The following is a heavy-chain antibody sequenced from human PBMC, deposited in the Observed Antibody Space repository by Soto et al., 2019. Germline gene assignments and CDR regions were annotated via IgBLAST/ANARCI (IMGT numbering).Heavy chain of an antibody. J-gene: IGHJ4*02. CDR3: AHGSGWLSDH. D-gene: IGHD6-19*01. CDR2: IYWDDDK. CDR1: GFSLSSPAVG. V-gene: IGHV2-5*02. Sequence: QITLKESGPTLVKSTQTLTLTCTFSGFSLSSPAVGVNWIRQPPGKALEWLALIYWDDDKQYSPSLKNRLTITKDTSKNQVVLTMTNMDPVDTATYYCAHGSGWLSDHWGQGTLVTVSS.